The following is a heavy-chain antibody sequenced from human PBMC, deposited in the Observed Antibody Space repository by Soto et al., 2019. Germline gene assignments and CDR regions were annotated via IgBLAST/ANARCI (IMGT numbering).Heavy chain of an antibody. D-gene: IGHD3-10*01. V-gene: IGHV1-69*01. Sequence: QVPLVQSGAEVKKPGSSVTVSCKASGGTFSSYAIHWVRQAPGQGLEWMGGIIPMYGPAKYAQRFQGRVTITADESTTTVYMELTSLTSQATAVSYCARVTSMVRGVIDNWFDPWGHGTLVTVSS. CDR3: ARVTSMVRGVIDNWFDP. J-gene: IGHJ5*02. CDR1: GGTFSSYA. CDR2: IIPMYGPA.